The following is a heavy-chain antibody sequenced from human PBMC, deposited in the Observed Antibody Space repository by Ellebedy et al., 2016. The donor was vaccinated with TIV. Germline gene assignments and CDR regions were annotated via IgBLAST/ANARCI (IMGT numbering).Heavy chain of an antibody. CDR1: GGSISSSSYY. D-gene: IGHD4-11*01. CDR3: AKGGHYSGFDI. Sequence: ETLSLTCTVSGGSISSSSYYWGWVRQAPGKGLEWVSPITSSSSYIYYADSVKGRFTISRDNSKNTHSLQMNNLRVEDTAVYYCAKGGHYSGFDIWGQGTMVTVSS. V-gene: IGHV3-21*04. CDR2: ITSSSSYI. J-gene: IGHJ3*02.